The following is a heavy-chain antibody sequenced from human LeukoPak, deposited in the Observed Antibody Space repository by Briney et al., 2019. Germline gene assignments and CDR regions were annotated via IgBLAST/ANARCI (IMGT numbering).Heavy chain of an antibody. J-gene: IGHJ4*02. V-gene: IGHV3-48*04. CDR2: ISSGSDIV. D-gene: IGHD6-19*01. CDR1: GFTFSSYG. Sequence: GGSLRLPCAVSGFTFSSYGMNWVRQAPGKGLEWVSHISSGSDIVYYADSVKGRFTISRDNAKNSLYLQMDSLRAEDTAVYYCAGEGSGWYTDHWGQGTLVTVSS. CDR3: AGEGSGWYTDH.